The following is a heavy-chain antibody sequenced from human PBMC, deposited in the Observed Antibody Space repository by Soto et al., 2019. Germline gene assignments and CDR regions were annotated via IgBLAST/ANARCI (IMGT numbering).Heavy chain of an antibody. CDR1: GGSISSGNYY. CDR2: IHYSGTT. CDR3: ARRDIVATSGAFDI. J-gene: IGHJ3*02. Sequence: SETLSLTCTVSGGSISSGNYYWSWIRQHPGKGLEWIGYIHYSGTTYYNPSLKSRITISVDTSKNQYSLMLSSVTAAATAVYYCARRDIVATSGAFDIWGQGTMLTVSS. V-gene: IGHV4-31*03. D-gene: IGHD5-12*01.